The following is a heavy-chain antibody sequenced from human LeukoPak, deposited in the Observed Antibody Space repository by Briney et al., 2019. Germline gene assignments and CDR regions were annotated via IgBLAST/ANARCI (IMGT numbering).Heavy chain of an antibody. J-gene: IGHJ6*03. CDR1: GGSISSSSYY. CDR3: ATAMFILWYMDV. Sequence: SETLSLTCTVSGGSISSSSYYWGWIRQPPGKGLEWIGSIYYSGSAYYSPSLKSRVTISVDTSKNQFSLKLSSVTAADTAVYYCATAMFILWYMDVWGKGTTVTVSS. D-gene: IGHD3-10*02. CDR2: IYYSGSA. V-gene: IGHV4-39*07.